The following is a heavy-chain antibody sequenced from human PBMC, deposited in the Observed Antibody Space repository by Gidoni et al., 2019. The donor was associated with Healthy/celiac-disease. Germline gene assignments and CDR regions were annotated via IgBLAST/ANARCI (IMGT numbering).Heavy chain of an antibody. V-gene: IGHV1-8*01. D-gene: IGHD6-19*01. Sequence: QVQLVQSGAEVKKPGASVKVSCKASGYTFTSYDINWVRQATGQGLEWMGWMNPNSGNTGYAQKFQGRVTMTRNTSISTAYMELSSLRSEDTAVYYCARRRRDTLKQWLRRGQTYFDYWGQGTLVTVSS. CDR1: GYTFTSYD. CDR2: MNPNSGNT. CDR3: ARRRRDTLKQWLRRGQTYFDY. J-gene: IGHJ4*02.